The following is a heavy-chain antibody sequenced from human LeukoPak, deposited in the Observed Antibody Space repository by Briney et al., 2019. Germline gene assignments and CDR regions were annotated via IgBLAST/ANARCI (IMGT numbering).Heavy chain of an antibody. V-gene: IGHV4-34*01. CDR3: ARAPRSARFDY. J-gene: IGHJ4*02. D-gene: IGHD6-6*01. CDR1: GGSFSGYY. CDR2: INHSGST. Sequence: SETLSLTCAVYGGSFSGYYWSWIRQPPGKGLEWIGEINHSGSTNYNPSLKSRVTISVDTSKNQFSLKMGSVTAADTAVYYCARAPRSARFDYWGQGTLVTVSS.